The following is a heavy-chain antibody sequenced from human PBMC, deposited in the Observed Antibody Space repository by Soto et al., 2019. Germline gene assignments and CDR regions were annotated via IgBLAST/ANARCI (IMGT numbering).Heavy chain of an antibody. D-gene: IGHD3-16*02. CDR2: VYYIGST. CDR3: ARGSDYVWGSYRYFAYFDY. CDR1: GGSISSSSYY. V-gene: IGHV4-39*07. Sequence: SETLSLTCTVSGGSISSSSYYWGWIRQPPGRGLEWIGSVYYIGSTYYNPSLKSRVTISVDTSKNQFSLKLSSVTAANTAVYYCARGSDYVWGSYRYFAYFDYWGQGTLVTVSS. J-gene: IGHJ4*02.